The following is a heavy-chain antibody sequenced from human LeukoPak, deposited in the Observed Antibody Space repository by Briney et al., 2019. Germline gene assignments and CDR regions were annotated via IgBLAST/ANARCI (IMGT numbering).Heavy chain of an antibody. CDR1: GFTFSSYW. J-gene: IGHJ4*02. Sequence: GGSLRLSCAASGFTFSSYWMSWVRQAPGKGRGWVANIKQDGSEKYYVDSVKGRFTISRDNAKNSLYLQMNSLRAEDTAVYYCARDRRGSTSCYNDYWGQGTLVTVSS. V-gene: IGHV3-7*01. CDR2: IKQDGSEK. D-gene: IGHD2-2*02. CDR3: ARDRRGSTSCYNDY.